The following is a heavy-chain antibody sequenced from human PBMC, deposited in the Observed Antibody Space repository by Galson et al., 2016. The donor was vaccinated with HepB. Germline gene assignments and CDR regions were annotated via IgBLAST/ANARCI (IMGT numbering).Heavy chain of an antibody. CDR2: INPSGDTT. V-gene: IGHV1-46*01. Sequence: SVKVSCKASGYTFSSYHMHWVRQAPGQGLEWMAMINPSGDTTSYAQKFQGRVTMTRDTSTSTVYMDLSSLRSEDTAVYYCARSSVYDSSGYCDFWGQGTLVTVSS. CDR3: ARSSVYDSSGYCDF. CDR1: GYTFSSYH. D-gene: IGHD3-22*01. J-gene: IGHJ4*02.